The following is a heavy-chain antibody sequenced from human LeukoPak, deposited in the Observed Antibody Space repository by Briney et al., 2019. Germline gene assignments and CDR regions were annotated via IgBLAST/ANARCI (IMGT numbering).Heavy chain of an antibody. CDR3: ARDVYCSSTSCYGIDY. CDR1: GFTFSSYG. CDR2: ISYDGSNK. D-gene: IGHD2-2*01. J-gene: IGHJ4*02. V-gene: IGHV3-30*04. Sequence: GGSLRLSCVASGFTFSSYGMHWVRQAPGKGLEWVGVISYDGSNKYYVGSVKGRFTIYSDDSMNPLNLQINSLRAEYTAVYYCARDVYCSSTSCYGIDYWGQGTMVSVSS.